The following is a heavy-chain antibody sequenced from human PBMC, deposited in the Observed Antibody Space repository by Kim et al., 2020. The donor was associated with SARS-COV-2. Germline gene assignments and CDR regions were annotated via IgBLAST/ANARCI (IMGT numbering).Heavy chain of an antibody. CDR3: ARGSLRFLEWSPFDY. V-gene: IGHV1-69*13. CDR1: GGTFSSYA. Sequence: SVKVSCKASGGTFSSYAISWVRQAPGQGLEWMGGIIPIFGTANYAQKFQGRVTITADESTSTAYMELSSLRSEDTAVYYCARGSLRFLEWSPFDYWGQGTLVTVSS. CDR2: IIPIFGTA. D-gene: IGHD3-3*01. J-gene: IGHJ4*02.